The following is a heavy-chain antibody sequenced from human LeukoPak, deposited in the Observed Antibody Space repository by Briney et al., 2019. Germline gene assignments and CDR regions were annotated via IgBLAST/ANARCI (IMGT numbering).Heavy chain of an antibody. J-gene: IGHJ4*02. CDR1: GFTFSSHG. Sequence: GGSLRLSCAASGFTFSSHGMSWVRQAPGKGLEWVSGIVGGAGGTYYADSVKGRFTISRDNSKNTLYLQMNSLRAEDTALYFCAKDGNTFPYYFDYWGQGTLVTVSS. D-gene: IGHD2/OR15-2a*01. CDR2: IVGGAGGT. CDR3: AKDGNTFPYYFDY. V-gene: IGHV3-23*01.